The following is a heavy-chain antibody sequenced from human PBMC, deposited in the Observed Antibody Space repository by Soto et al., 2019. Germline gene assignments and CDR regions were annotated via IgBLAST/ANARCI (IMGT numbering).Heavy chain of an antibody. D-gene: IGHD2-2*02. CDR2: ISAYNGNT. V-gene: IGHV1-18*04. J-gene: IGHJ4*02. CDR3: ARDACSSTSCYTIDY. CDR1: GYTFTSYG. Sequence: ASVKVSCKASGYTFTSYGISWVRQAPGQGLEWMGWISAYNGNTNYAQKLQGRVTMTTDTSTSTAYMELRSLRSDDTAVYYCARDACSSTSCYTIDYWGQGTLVTVSS.